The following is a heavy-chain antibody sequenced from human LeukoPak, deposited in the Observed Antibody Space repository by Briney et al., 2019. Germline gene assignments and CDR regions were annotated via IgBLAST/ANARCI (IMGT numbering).Heavy chain of an antibody. D-gene: IGHD3-3*01. CDR1: GGSISTYY. CDR3: ARGGYDSDFDY. J-gene: IGHJ4*02. CDR2: IYFTGRT. V-gene: IGHV4-59*01. Sequence: SETLSLTCTVSGGSISTYYWSWIRLPPGKGLEWIAYIYFTGRTQYNPSLKSRVTISEDTSKNQFSLRLSSVTPADTAVYYCARGGYDSDFDYWGQGTLVTVSS.